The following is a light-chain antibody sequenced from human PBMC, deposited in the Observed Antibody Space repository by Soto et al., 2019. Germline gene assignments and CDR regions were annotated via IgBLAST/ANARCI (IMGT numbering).Light chain of an antibody. CDR1: QDIRND. V-gene: IGKV1-6*01. CDR3: LQDYNYPLT. Sequence: IQVTQAPSSLSASLGDRVTITCRASQDIRNDLGWYQQKPGKAPKLVIYGASNLQSGVPSRFRGSGFGTDFSLTISSLQPEDSATYYCLQDYNYPLTFGGGTKVDIK. J-gene: IGKJ4*01. CDR2: GAS.